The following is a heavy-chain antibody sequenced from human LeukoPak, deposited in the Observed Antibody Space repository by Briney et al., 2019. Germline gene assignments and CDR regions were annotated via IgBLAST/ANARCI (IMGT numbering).Heavy chain of an antibody. V-gene: IGHV4-30-4*01. D-gene: IGHD3-22*01. CDR3: ARGRRYYYDSSGYLYDY. CDR1: GGSINSGDYY. CDR2: IYYSGNT. Sequence: SQTLSLTCTVSGGSINSGDYYWSWIRQPPGKGLEWIGYIYYSGNTYYNPSLKSRVTISGDTSKNQFSLQLNSVTPEDTAVYYCARGRRYYYDSSGYLYDYWGQGTLVTVSS. J-gene: IGHJ4*02.